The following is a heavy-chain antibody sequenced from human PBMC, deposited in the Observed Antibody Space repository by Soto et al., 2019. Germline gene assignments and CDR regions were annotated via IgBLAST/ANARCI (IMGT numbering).Heavy chain of an antibody. Sequence: AGSLRLSCAASEFTFSDYYMSWIHQAPGKGLEWVSYISSSGSTIYYADSVKGRFTISRDNAKNSLYLQMNSLRAEDTAVYYCARDGYCSGGSCYSVTVFDYWGQGTLVTVSS. CDR3: ARDGYCSGGSCYSVTVFDY. CDR2: ISSSGSTI. V-gene: IGHV3-11*01. J-gene: IGHJ4*02. CDR1: EFTFSDYY. D-gene: IGHD2-15*01.